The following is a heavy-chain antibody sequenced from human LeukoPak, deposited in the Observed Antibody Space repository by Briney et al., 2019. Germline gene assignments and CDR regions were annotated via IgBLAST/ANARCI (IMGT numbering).Heavy chain of an antibody. CDR1: GGSFSNFA. CDR2: IFGTV. CDR3: AKDEKLLRYFDY. D-gene: IGHD3-9*01. V-gene: IGHV1-69*05. Sequence: SVKVSCKASGGSFSNFAISWVRQAPGQGFEWLGGIFGTVTYAPNFQGGVSFTTDESTSTAYMELSGLTSEDTAVYYCAKDEKLLRYFDYWGQGTLVTVSS. J-gene: IGHJ4*02.